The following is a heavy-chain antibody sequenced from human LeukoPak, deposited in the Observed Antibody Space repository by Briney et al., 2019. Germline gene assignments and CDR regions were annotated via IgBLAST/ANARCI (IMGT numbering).Heavy chain of an antibody. D-gene: IGHD6-13*01. CDR2: MSYSGST. J-gene: IGHJ6*03. V-gene: IGHV4-31*03. CDR1: GGSVSSGGYY. CDR3: ARVAAAGTPLWYYYYYMDV. Sequence: SETLSLTCTVSGGSVSSGGYYWSWIRQHPGKGLEWIGYMSYSGSTDYNPSLKSRTAISVDTSKNQFSLKLSSVTDADTAAYYCARVAAAGTPLWYYYYYMDVWGKGTTVTVSS.